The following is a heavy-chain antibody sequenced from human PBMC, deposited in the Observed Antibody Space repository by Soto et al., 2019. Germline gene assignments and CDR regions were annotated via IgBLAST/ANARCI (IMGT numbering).Heavy chain of an antibody. CDR1: GYIFTGYY. Sequence: ASVKVSCIASGYIFTGYYIQRVRQAPGQGLEWMGWINTKTGGTKYAQKFQGRVTMTRDTSINTAYMEVSRLRSDDTAVYYCATDKVAFDMWGQGTMVTVSS. J-gene: IGHJ3*02. CDR2: INTKTGGT. CDR3: ATDKVAFDM. V-gene: IGHV1-2*02. D-gene: IGHD3-9*01.